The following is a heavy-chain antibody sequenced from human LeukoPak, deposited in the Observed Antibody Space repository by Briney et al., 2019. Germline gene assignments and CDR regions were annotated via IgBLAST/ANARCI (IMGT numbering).Heavy chain of an antibody. Sequence: PSETLSLTCTVSGGSISSYYWSWIRQPPGKGLEWIGYIYFSGSTNYNPSLKSRVTISIDTSRTRFSLKLSSVTAADTAVYYCARHIYYGNGPGAFDIWGQGTMVTVSS. J-gene: IGHJ3*02. CDR2: IYFSGST. CDR3: ARHIYYGNGPGAFDI. V-gene: IGHV4-59*08. CDR1: GGSISSYY. D-gene: IGHD4-11*01.